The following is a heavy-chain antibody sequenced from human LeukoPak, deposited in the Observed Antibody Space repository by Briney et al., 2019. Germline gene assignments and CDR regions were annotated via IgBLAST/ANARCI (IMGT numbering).Heavy chain of an antibody. J-gene: IGHJ1*01. CDR3: ARDQRPGWGEYFQH. Sequence: GGSLRLSCAASGFAFSSYAMSWVRQAPGKGLEWVSGISISGGSTYYADSVKGRFTISRDNSKNTVYLQMNSLRVEDTAVYHCARDQRPGWGEYFQHWGQGTLVTVSS. D-gene: IGHD3-16*01. V-gene: IGHV3-23*01. CDR2: ISISGGST. CDR1: GFAFSSYA.